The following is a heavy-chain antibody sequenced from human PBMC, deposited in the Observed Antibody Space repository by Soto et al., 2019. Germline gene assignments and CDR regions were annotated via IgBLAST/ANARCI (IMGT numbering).Heavy chain of an antibody. Sequence: GGSLRLSCAASGFTFSSYAMHWVRQAPGKGLEWVAVISYDGSNKYYADSVKGRFTISRDNSKNTLYLQMNSLRAEDTAVYYCARVQRGYSQDYYYYYGMDVWGQGTTVTVSS. V-gene: IGHV3-30-3*01. CDR3: ARVQRGYSQDYYYYYGMDV. D-gene: IGHD5-18*01. J-gene: IGHJ6*02. CDR2: ISYDGSNK. CDR1: GFTFSSYA.